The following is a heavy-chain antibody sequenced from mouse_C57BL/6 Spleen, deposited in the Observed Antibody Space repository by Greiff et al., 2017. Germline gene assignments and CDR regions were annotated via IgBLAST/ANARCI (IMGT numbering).Heavy chain of an antibody. J-gene: IGHJ2*01. Sequence: VKLQQPGTELVKPGASVKLSCKASGYTFTSYWMHWVKQRPGQGLEWIGNINPSNGGTNYNEKFKSKATLTVDKSSSTAYMQLSSLTSEDSAVYYCARAGTTVVAFYYFDYWGQGTTLTVSS. CDR1: GYTFTSYW. V-gene: IGHV1-53*01. CDR3: ARAGTTVVAFYYFDY. D-gene: IGHD1-1*01. CDR2: INPSNGGT.